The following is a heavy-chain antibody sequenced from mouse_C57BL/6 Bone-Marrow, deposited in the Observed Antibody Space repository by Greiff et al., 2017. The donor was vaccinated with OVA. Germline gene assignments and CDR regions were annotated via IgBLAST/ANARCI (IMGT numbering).Heavy chain of an antibody. D-gene: IGHD2-4*01. V-gene: IGHV5-4*03. CDR3: ARVGDYDGGDYAMDY. J-gene: IGHJ4*01. CDR2: ISDGGSYT. CDR1: GFTFSSYA. Sequence: DVKLVESGGGLVKPGGSLKLSCAASGFTFSSYAMSWVRQTPEKRLEWVATISDGGSYTYYPDNVKGRFTISRDNAKNNLYLQMSHLKSEDTAMYYCARVGDYDGGDYAMDYWGQGTSVTVSS.